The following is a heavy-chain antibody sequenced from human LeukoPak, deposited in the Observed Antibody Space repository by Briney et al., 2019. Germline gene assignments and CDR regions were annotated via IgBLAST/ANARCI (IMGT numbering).Heavy chain of an antibody. CDR3: AKDPLYRSSWYFAY. CDR2: ISGSGGST. D-gene: IGHD6-13*01. CDR1: GFTFSSYA. V-gene: IGHV3-23*01. J-gene: IGHJ4*02. Sequence: GGSLRLSCAASGFTFSSYAMSWVRQAPGKGLEWVSGISGSGGSTYYADSVKGRLTISRANAKNTLYLQMNSLRAEDTAVYYCAKDPLYRSSWYFAYWGQGTLVTVSS.